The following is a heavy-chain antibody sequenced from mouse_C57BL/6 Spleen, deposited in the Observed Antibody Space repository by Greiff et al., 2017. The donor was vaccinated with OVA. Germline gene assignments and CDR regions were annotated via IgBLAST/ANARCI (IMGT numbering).Heavy chain of an antibody. CDR2: IYPGNSDT. V-gene: IGHV1-5*01. CDR3: TRCTTVVAPMDY. CDR1: GYTFTSYW. Sequence: VQLQQSGTVLARPGASVKMSCKTSGYTFTSYWMHWVKQRPGQGLEWIGAIYPGNSDTSYNQKFKGKAKLTAVTSASTAYMELSSLTNEDSAVYYCTRCTTVVAPMDYWGQGTSVTVSS. D-gene: IGHD1-1*01. J-gene: IGHJ4*01.